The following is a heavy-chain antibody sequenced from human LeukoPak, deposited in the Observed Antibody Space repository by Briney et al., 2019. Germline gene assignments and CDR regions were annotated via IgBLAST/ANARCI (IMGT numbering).Heavy chain of an antibody. CDR1: GFNFSDYY. V-gene: IGHV3-11*03. CDR3: ASKGGN. J-gene: IGHJ4*02. D-gene: IGHD2-15*01. CDR2: ISSSGSST. Sequence: GGSLRLSCAASGFNFSDYYMNWIRQAPGKGLEWISYISSSGSSTRYADSVKGRFTISRDNTRNSLYLQMTSLRADDTAVYYCASKGGNWGQGTLATVSS.